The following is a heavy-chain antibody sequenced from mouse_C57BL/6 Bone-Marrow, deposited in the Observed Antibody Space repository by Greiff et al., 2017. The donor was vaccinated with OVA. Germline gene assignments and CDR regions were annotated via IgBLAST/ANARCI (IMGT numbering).Heavy chain of an antibody. J-gene: IGHJ3*01. V-gene: IGHV5-4*01. CDR2: ISDGGSYT. D-gene: IGHD2-4*01. CDR1: GFTFSSYA. Sequence: EVKVEESGGGLVKPGGSLKLSCAASGFTFSSYAMSWVRQTPEKRLEWVATISDGGSYTYYPDNVKGRFTISRDNAKNNLYLQMSHLKSEDTAMYYCARDPHYDYDGGFAYWGQGTLVTVSA. CDR3: ARDPHYDYDGGFAY.